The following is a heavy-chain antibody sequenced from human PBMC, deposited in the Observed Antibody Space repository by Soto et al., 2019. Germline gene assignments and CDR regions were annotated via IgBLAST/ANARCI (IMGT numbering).Heavy chain of an antibody. V-gene: IGHV4-59*12. J-gene: IGHJ2*01. CDR3: ARDVRPTGLAYFDL. Sequence: QVQLQESGPGLVKPSEPLSLTCSFSGGSMSRYYWCWLRQPPGKGLEWIGNIHETGSTNYNATLKSRVTITFDTSTSAFYLHLTSVTAADTAVYYCARDVRPTGLAYFDLWGRGTLVTVSS. CDR2: IHETGST. CDR1: GGSMSRYY. D-gene: IGHD2-8*01.